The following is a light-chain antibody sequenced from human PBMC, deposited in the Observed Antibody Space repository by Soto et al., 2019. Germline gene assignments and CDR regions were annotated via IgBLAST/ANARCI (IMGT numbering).Light chain of an antibody. CDR2: GAS. Sequence: EIVLTQSPGTLSLSPGERATLSCRASQSISGTYLAWYQQKPGRAPRILIYGASNRATGIPDRFSGSGAGTDFPLTISRLEPEDFAVYYCRHYGISPPWTFGQGTGVEIK. CDR1: QSISGTY. V-gene: IGKV3-20*01. CDR3: RHYGISPPWT. J-gene: IGKJ1*01.